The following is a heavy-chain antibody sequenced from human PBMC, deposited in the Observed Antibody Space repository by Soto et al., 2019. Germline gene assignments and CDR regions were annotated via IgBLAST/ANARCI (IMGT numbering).Heavy chain of an antibody. CDR3: ARGPCTMIADYYFYD. J-gene: IGHJ4*02. Sequence: QVQLVQSGAEVKKPGYSVKVSCKASGGTFSSYAISWVRQAPGQGLEWMGGIIPIFGKANYAQKFQGRVTSAADESTSTAYMELSSLRSEDKDVYYCARGPCTMIADYYFYDWGQGTLVTVFS. V-gene: IGHV1-69*01. CDR1: GGTFSSYA. CDR2: IIPIFGKA. D-gene: IGHD3-22*01.